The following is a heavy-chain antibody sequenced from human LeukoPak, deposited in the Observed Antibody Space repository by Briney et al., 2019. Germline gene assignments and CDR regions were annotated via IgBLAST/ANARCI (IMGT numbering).Heavy chain of an antibody. Sequence: SETLSLTCAVYGGSFSGYYWSWIRQPPGKGLEWIGEINHSGSTNYNPSLKSRVTISVDTSKNQFSLKLSSVTAADTAVYYCASLIPTEWVIGYWGQGTLVTVSS. CDR3: ASLIPTEWVIGY. J-gene: IGHJ4*02. V-gene: IGHV4-34*01. CDR1: GGSFSGYY. CDR2: INHSGST. D-gene: IGHD1-14*01.